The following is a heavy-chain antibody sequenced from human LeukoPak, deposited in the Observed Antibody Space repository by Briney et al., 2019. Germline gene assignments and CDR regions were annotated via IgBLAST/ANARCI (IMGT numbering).Heavy chain of an antibody. V-gene: IGHV1-2*02. Sequence: WASVKVSCKASGYTFTGYYMHWVRQDPGQGLEWMGWIDPNSGATNSAQKLQGRATMNRDTSISTAYMELSRLRSDDTAVYYCARGSDSSSWYSPSDYWGQGTLVTVSS. D-gene: IGHD6-13*01. CDR2: IDPNSGAT. CDR1: GYTFTGYY. J-gene: IGHJ4*02. CDR3: ARGSDSSSWYSPSDY.